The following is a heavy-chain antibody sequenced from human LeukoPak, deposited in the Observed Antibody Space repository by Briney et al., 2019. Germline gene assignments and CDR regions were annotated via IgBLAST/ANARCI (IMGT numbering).Heavy chain of an antibody. CDR1: GFTFDDYA. D-gene: IGHD3-9*01. CDR2: ISWNSGSI. Sequence: GGSLRLSCAASGFTFDDYAMHWVRQAPGKGLEWVSDISWNSGSIGYADSVKGRFTISRDNAKNSLYLQMNSLRAEDTALYYCAKGYFSYYYYYMDVWGKGTTVTISS. V-gene: IGHV3-9*01. CDR3: AKGYFSYYYYYMDV. J-gene: IGHJ6*03.